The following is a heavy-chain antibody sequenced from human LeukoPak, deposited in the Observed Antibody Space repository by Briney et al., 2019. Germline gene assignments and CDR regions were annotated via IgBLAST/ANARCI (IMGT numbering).Heavy chain of an antibody. CDR3: ARGNSGPDY. CDR1: GFTFINYA. V-gene: IGHV3-23*01. J-gene: IGHJ4*02. CDR2: ITSGGGIT. D-gene: IGHD6-19*01. Sequence: GGSLRLSCAASGFTFINYAMTWVRQAPGKGLGWVSTITSGGGITYYADSVKGRFTFSRDNSKNTVYLQMNSLRVEDTAVYYCARGNSGPDYWGQGTLVTVSS.